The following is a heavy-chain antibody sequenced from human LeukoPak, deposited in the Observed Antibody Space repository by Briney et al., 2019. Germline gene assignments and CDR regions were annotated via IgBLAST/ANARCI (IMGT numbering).Heavy chain of an antibody. J-gene: IGHJ5*02. D-gene: IGHD3-10*01. Sequence: GASVKVSCKASGYTFTNYDINWVRQATGQGLEWMGWMNPNSGNTGYAQKFQGRVTITGNTSITTAYLELSSLRSEDTAVYYCARANMVRGVGSFFDRNWFDPWGQGTLVTVSS. V-gene: IGHV1-8*03. CDR1: GYTFTNYD. CDR3: ARANMVRGVGSFFDRNWFDP. CDR2: MNPNSGNT.